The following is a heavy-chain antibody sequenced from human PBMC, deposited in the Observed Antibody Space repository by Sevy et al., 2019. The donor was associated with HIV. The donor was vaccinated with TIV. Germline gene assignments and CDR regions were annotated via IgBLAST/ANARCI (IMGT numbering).Heavy chain of an antibody. J-gene: IGHJ4*02. CDR3: ARKAYYYDSSGYHTSLDY. D-gene: IGHD3-22*01. CDR2: IYPGDSDT. V-gene: IGHV5-51*01. CDR1: GYSFTSYW. Sequence: GETLKISCKGSGYSFTSYWIGWVRQMPGKGLEWMGIIYPGDSDTRYSPSFQGQVTISADKSISTAYLQWSSLKASDTAMYYCARKAYYYDSSGYHTSLDYWGQGTLVTVSS.